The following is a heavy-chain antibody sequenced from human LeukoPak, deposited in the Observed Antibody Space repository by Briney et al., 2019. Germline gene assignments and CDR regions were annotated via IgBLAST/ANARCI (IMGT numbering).Heavy chain of an antibody. CDR2: ISGSGGST. J-gene: IGHJ4*02. V-gene: IGHV3-23*01. CDR3: ANMVRGVIMNY. Sequence: GGSLRLSCAASGFTVSSYAMSWVRQSPGKGLEWVSAISGSGGSTYYADSVKGRFTISRDNSNNTLYLQMNSLRVEDTALYYCANMVRGVIMNYWGQGTLVTVSS. D-gene: IGHD3-10*01. CDR1: GFTVSSYA.